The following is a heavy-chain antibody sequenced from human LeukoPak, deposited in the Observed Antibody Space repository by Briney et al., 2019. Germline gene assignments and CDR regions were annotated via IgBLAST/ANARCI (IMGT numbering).Heavy chain of an antibody. D-gene: IGHD3-22*01. CDR2: IYYSGST. J-gene: IGHJ3*02. V-gene: IGHV4-59*01. Sequence: SETLSLTCTVSGGSISSYYWSWIRQPPGKGLEWIGYIYYSGSTNYNPSLKSRVTISVDTSKNQFSLKLSSVTAADTAVYYCARDYPYDSSGYGAFDIWGQGTMVTVSS. CDR1: GGSISSYY. CDR3: ARDYPYDSSGYGAFDI.